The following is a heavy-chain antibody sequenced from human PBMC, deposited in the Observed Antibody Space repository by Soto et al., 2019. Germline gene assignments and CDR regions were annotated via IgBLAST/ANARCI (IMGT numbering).Heavy chain of an antibody. CDR3: ARRLAPTISALGY. D-gene: IGHD1-26*01. CDR2: ISESGDRQ. J-gene: IGHJ4*02. CDR1: GLTFTAST. V-gene: IGHV3-30*09. Sequence: PGGSLRLSCTASGLTFTASTFHWVRQAPGKGLQWVAVISESGDRQYSTESVRGRFVISRDSSKNTLYLQMNSLRPEDTGVYFCARRLAPTISALGYWGQGALVTVSS.